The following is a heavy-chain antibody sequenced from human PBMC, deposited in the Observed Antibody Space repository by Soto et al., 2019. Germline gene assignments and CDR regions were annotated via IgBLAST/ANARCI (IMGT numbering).Heavy chain of an antibody. CDR2: INAGNGNT. CDR1: GYTFTSYA. D-gene: IGHD4-4*01. Sequence: ASVKVSCKASGYTFTSYAMHWVRQAPGQRLEWMGWINAGNGNTKYSQKFQGRVTITRDTSASTAYMELSSLRSEDTAAYYCAREDIPTVKPPKEFGNWFDPWGQ. V-gene: IGHV1-3*01. CDR3: AREDIPTVKPPKEFGNWFDP. J-gene: IGHJ5*02.